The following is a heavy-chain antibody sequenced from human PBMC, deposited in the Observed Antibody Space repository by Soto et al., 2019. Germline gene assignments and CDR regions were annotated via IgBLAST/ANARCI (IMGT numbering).Heavy chain of an antibody. J-gene: IGHJ5*01. D-gene: IGHD6-13*01. CDR3: ARDRSLAAAGKGGFDF. Sequence: PSETLSLTSTVSGGSISSGDYYWSWIRQPTGKGLEWIGYIYYSGSTYYNPSLKSRVTISVDTSKNQFSLKLSSVTAADTAVYYCARDRSLAAAGKGGFDFWGQGTLVTVPS. V-gene: IGHV4-30-4*01. CDR2: IYYSGST. CDR1: GGSISSGDYY.